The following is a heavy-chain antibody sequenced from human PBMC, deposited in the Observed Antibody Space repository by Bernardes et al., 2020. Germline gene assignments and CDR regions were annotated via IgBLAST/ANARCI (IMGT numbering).Heavy chain of an antibody. CDR2: IIPIFGTA. CDR1: GGTFSSYA. Sequence: SVKVSCKASGGTFSSYAISWVRQAPGQGLEWMGGIIPIFGTANYAQKFQGRVTITADESTSTAYMELSSLRSEDTAVYYCAREGVVVVPAARVPQTTNWFDPWGQGTLVTVSS. D-gene: IGHD2-2*01. CDR3: AREGVVVVPAARVPQTTNWFDP. V-gene: IGHV1-69*13. J-gene: IGHJ5*02.